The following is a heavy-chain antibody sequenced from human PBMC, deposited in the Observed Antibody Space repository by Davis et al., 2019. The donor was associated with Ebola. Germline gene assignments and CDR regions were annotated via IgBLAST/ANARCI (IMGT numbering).Heavy chain of an antibody. V-gene: IGHV1-69*06. Sequence: SVKVSCKASGGTFSSYAISWVRQAPGQGLEWMGGIIPIFGTANYAQKFQGRVTITADKSTSTAYMELRSLRSDDTAVYYCARGYSPKCRTGDCVNDYWGQGTLVTVSS. D-gene: IGHD2-21*01. CDR3: ARGYSPKCRTGDCVNDY. CDR1: GGTFSSYA. J-gene: IGHJ4*02. CDR2: IIPIFGTA.